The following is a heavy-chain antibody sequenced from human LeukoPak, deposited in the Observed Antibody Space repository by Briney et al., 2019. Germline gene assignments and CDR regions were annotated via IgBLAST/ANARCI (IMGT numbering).Heavy chain of an antibody. J-gene: IGHJ4*02. D-gene: IGHD2-2*01. V-gene: IGHV4-34*01. CDR3: ARSPATSWSNFDY. CDR2: IHHSGST. CDR1: VESFSDHY. Sequence: SETLCLTCAVSVESFSDHYWTWIRQPPGKGLEWIGEIHHSGSTTYRLSLKSRVTISVDKSKNQFSLKLTSVTAADTAVYYCARSPATSWSNFDYWGQGSLVTVSS.